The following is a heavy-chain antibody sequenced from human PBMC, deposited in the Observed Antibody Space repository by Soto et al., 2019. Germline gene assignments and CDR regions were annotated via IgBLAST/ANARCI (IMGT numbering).Heavy chain of an antibody. CDR1: GGSISSSLFY. V-gene: IGHV4-39*01. CDR3: ARQRGIVVAHDAFDI. CDR2: IYSTGST. J-gene: IGHJ3*02. Sequence: PSETLSLTCTVSGGSISSSLFYWGWIRQPPGKGLEWIGNIYSTGSTDYNPSLKSRVTVSVDTSKNQFSLQLSSVTAADTAVYYCARQRGIVVAHDAFDIWGQGTMVTVSS. D-gene: IGHD3-22*01.